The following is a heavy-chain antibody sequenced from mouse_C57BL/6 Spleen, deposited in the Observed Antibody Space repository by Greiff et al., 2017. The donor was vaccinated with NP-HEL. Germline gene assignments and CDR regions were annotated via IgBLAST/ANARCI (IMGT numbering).Heavy chain of an antibody. CDR3: ARGTTLGPGLNYYFDY. Sequence: EVKLVESGGGLVKPGGSLKLSCAASGFTFSDYGMHWVRQAPEKGLEWVAYISSGSSTIYYADTVKGRFTISRDNAKNTLFLQMTSLRSEDTAMYYCARGTTLGPGLNYYFDYWGQGTTLTVSS. CDR2: ISSGSSTI. CDR1: GFTFSDYG. D-gene: IGHD1-1*01. J-gene: IGHJ2*01. V-gene: IGHV5-17*01.